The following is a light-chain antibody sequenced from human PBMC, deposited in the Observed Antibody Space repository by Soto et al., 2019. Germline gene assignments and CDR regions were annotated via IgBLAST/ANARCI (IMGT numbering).Light chain of an antibody. CDR2: DVN. CDR3: SSHTSSSTLV. V-gene: IGLV2-14*01. Sequence: QSALTQPASVSGSPGQSITISCTGTSSDGGGSNFVSWYQQHPGKAPKLMIYDVNNRPSGVPNRFSGSKSGNTASLTIFGLLAEDEADYYCSSHTSSSTLVFGGGTKLTVL. CDR1: SSDGGGSNF. J-gene: IGLJ2*01.